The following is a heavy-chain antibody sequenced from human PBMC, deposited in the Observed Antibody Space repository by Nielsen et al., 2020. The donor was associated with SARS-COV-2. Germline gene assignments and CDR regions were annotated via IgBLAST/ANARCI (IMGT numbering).Heavy chain of an antibody. V-gene: IGHV3-33*01. CDR2: IWYDGSNK. CDR3: ARDQLVVPAAIGH. Sequence: GGSLRLSCAASGFTFSSYGMHWVRQAPGKGLEWVAVIWYDGSNKYYADSVKGRFTISRDNSKNTLYLQMNSLRAEDTAVYYCARDQLVVPAAIGHWGQGTLVTVSS. D-gene: IGHD2-2*01. J-gene: IGHJ5*02. CDR1: GFTFSSYG.